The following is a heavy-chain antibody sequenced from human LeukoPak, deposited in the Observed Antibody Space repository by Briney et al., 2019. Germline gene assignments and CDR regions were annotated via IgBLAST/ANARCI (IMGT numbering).Heavy chain of an antibody. V-gene: IGHV4-39*07. CDR1: GGSISSSSYY. CDR2: IYYSGST. J-gene: IGHJ4*02. D-gene: IGHD4-17*01. Sequence: SETLSLTRTVSGGSISSSSYYWGWIRQPPGKGLEWIGSIYYSGSTYYNPSLKSRVTISVDTSKNQFSLKLSSVTAADTAVYYCARDHTVFDYWGQGTLVTVSS. CDR3: ARDHTVFDY.